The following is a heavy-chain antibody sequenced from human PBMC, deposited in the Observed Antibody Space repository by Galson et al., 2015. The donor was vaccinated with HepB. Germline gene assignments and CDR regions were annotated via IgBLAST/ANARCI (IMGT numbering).Heavy chain of an antibody. J-gene: IGHJ6*02. CDR2: MNQDGSAR. D-gene: IGHD1-26*01. Sequence: SLRLSCAASGYIFRRYWMSWVRQAPGKGLEWVANMNQDGSARNYVDSVKGRFTISRDNAKNSLYLQMNTLRVDDTAVYYCAREPGADVWGQGTTVIVSS. CDR1: GYIFRRYW. V-gene: IGHV3-7*03. CDR3: AREPGADV.